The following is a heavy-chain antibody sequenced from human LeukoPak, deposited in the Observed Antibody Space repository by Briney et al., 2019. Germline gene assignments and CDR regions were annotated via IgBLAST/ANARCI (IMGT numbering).Heavy chain of an antibody. J-gene: IGHJ4*02. CDR3: ASQHWGSNYFDY. D-gene: IGHD7-27*01. Sequence: SETLSLTCTVSSGSIDTVYWSWTRQPPGKGLEWIGYIYFSGITSYNPSLKSRVTISIDTSKNQFSLKVTSVTAADTAVYYCASQHWGSNYFDYWGQGTPVTVSS. CDR1: SGSIDTVY. CDR2: IYFSGIT. V-gene: IGHV4-59*01.